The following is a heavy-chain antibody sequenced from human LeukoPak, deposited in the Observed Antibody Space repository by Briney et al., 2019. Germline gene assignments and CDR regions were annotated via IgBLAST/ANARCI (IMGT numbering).Heavy chain of an antibody. J-gene: IGHJ4*02. Sequence: ASVKVSCKASGYSFSNYGLSWVRQARGQGLEWMGWISAYNGNTNYAQKFQGRVTMTTDTPTSTAYMELRSLRSDDTAVYYCAKVFTYYYDRSGYELYYFDYWGQGTLVTVSS. D-gene: IGHD3-22*01. CDR2: ISAYNGNT. CDR3: AKVFTYYYDRSGYELYYFDY. V-gene: IGHV1-18*01. CDR1: GYSFSNYG.